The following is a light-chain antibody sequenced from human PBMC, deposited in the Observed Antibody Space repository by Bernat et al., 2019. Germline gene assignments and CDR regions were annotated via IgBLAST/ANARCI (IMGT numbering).Light chain of an antibody. CDR3: SAWDSRLSAWV. CDR2: RNN. J-gene: IGLJ3*02. V-gene: IGLV10-54*01. CDR1: SNNVGYQG. Sequence: QAGLTQPPSVSKGSRQTATLTCTGNSNNVGYQGAAWLQQHQGHPPKLLSYRNNNRPSGISERFSASRSGNTASLTITGLQPGDEADYYCSAWDSRLSAWVFGGGTKLTVL.